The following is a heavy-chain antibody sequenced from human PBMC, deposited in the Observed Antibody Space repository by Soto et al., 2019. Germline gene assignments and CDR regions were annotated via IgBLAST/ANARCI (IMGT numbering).Heavy chain of an antibody. CDR3: TWYSGLWGDESFDY. V-gene: IGHV3-30-3*01. CDR1: GFTFSSYA. D-gene: IGHD3-16*01. Sequence: QVQLVESGGGVVQPGRSLRLSCAASGFTFSSYAMHWVRQAPGKGLEWVAVISYDGSNKYYADSVKGRFTISRDNSKNTLYLQMNSLRAEDTAVYYCTWYSGLWGDESFDYWGQGTLVTVSS. J-gene: IGHJ4*02. CDR2: ISYDGSNK.